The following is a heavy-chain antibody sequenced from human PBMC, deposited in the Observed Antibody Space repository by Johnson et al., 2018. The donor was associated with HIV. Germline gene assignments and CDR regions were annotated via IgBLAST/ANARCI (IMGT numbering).Heavy chain of an antibody. CDR2: IKSKTDGGTT. D-gene: IGHD3-3*01. V-gene: IGHV3-15*01. CDR3: ATLITIFGVVTLDGFEI. J-gene: IGHJ3*02. CDR1: GLTFSNAW. Sequence: MQLVESGGDLVQPGGSLRLSCAASGLTFSNAWMSWVRQAPGKGLEWIGRIKSKTDGGTTDYAAPVKGRFTISRDDSKNTLYLQMKSLKTEDTAVYYCATLITIFGVVTLDGFEIWGQGTMVTVSS.